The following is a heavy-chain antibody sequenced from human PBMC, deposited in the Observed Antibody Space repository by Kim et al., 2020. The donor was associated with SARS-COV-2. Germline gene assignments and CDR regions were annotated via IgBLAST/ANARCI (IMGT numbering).Heavy chain of an antibody. CDR2: INHSGNT. D-gene: IGHD3-9*01. V-gene: IGHV4-34*01. J-gene: IGHJ4*02. CDR1: GGSFSSYY. Sequence: SETLSLTCAVYGGSFSSYYWRWIRQPPGKGLEWIGEINHSGNTNYNPSLKSRVTLSIDTSNNQFFLKVTSVTAADTAVYYCARNDILTGYPPDYWGQGTQVIVSS. CDR3: ARNDILTGYPPDY.